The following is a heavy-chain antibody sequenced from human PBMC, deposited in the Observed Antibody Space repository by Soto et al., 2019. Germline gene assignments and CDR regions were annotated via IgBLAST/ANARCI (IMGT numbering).Heavy chain of an antibody. CDR2: ISNNGGST. J-gene: IGHJ4*02. CDR3: VKDLYSYGPHFDY. V-gene: IGHV3-64D*06. Sequence: GGSLSLSCSASGFTFSSYALHWVRQVPGKGLEYVSTISNNGGSTYYADSVKGRFIISRDNSKNTLYLQMSSLRAEDTAVYYCVKDLYSYGPHFDYWGQGTLVTVSS. CDR1: GFTFSSYA. D-gene: IGHD5-18*01.